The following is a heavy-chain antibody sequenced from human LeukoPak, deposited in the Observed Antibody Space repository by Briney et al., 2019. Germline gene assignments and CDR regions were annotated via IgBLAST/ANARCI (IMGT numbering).Heavy chain of an antibody. CDR1: GGSINTYY. CDR2: IYYSGST. Sequence: PSETLSLTCTVSGGSINTYYWSWIRQPPGKGLEWIGYIYYSGSTNYNPSLKSRVTTSVDTSKNQFSLKLSSVTAADTAVYYCARRRAPYVDVWGQGTTVTVSS. J-gene: IGHJ6*02. CDR3: ARRRAPYVDV. V-gene: IGHV4-59*08. D-gene: IGHD2-2*01.